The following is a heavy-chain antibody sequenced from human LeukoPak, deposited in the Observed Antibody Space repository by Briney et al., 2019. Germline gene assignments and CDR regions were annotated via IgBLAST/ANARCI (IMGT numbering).Heavy chain of an antibody. D-gene: IGHD2-15*01. CDR3: ARGVVVAATLFDY. V-gene: IGHV4-34*01. CDR1: GGSFSGYY. Sequence: PLETLSLTCAVYGGSFSGYYWSWIRQPPGKGLEWIGEINHSGSTNYNPSLKSRVTISVDTSKNQFSLKLSSVTAADTAVYYCARGVVVAATLFDYWGQGTLVTVSS. J-gene: IGHJ4*02. CDR2: INHSGST.